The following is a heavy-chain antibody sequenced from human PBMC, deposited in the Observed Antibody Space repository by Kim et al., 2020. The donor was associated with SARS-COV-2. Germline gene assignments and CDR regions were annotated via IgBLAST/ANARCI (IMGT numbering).Heavy chain of an antibody. V-gene: IGHV3-30-3*01. CDR2: ISYDGSNK. CDR3: ARVSGGTSGAEYFQH. CDR1: GFTFSSYA. Sequence: GGSLRLSCAASGFTFSSYAMHWVRQAPGKGLEWVAVISYDGSNKYYADSVKGRFTISRDNSKNTLYLQMNSLRVEDTAVYYCARVSGGTSGAEYFQHWG. J-gene: IGHJ1*01. D-gene: IGHD2-15*01.